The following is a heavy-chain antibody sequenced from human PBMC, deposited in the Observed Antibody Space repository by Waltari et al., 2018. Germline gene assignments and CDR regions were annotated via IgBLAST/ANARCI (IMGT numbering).Heavy chain of an antibody. V-gene: IGHV3-53*01. J-gene: IGHJ3*01. D-gene: IGHD6-6*01. CDR3: ARVTVVARVSDVFDV. CDR1: GFTVRDPY. CDR2: IFVTGNT. Sequence: EVQVVESGGDLIQPGGSLSLSCAAYGFTVRDPYMTWVRQAPGKGLDWVATIFVTGNTHYADSVRGRFTISRDSSRNSVYLQMDSLRAEDTATYYCARVTVVARVSDVFDVWGQGTMITVSS.